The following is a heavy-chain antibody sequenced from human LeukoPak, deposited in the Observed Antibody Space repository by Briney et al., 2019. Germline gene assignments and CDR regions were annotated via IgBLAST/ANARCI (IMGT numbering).Heavy chain of an antibody. CDR1: GYTFTSYG. J-gene: IGHJ5*02. D-gene: IGHD6-13*01. CDR2: ISAYNGNT. Sequence: ASVKVSCKASGYTFTSYGISWVRQAPGQGLEWMGWISAYNGNTNYAQKLQGRVTMTTDTSTSTAYMELRSLRSDDTAVYYCARDGFQQQVFRSPGAWFDPWGQGTLVTVSS. V-gene: IGHV1-18*01. CDR3: ARDGFQQQVFRSPGAWFDP.